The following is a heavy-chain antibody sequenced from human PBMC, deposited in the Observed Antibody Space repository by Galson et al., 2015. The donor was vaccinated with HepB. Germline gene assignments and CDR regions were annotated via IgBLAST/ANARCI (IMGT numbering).Heavy chain of an antibody. CDR1: GDSVSSNSAA. V-gene: IGHV6-1*01. CDR2: TYYRSKWYN. J-gene: IGHJ3*02. D-gene: IGHD1-26*01. CDR3: ASSNKWELPAAFDI. Sequence: CAISGDSVSSNSAAWNWIRQSPSRGLEWLGRTYYRSKWYNDYAVSVKSRITINPDTSKNQFSLQLNSVTPEDTAVYYCASSNKWELPAAFDIWGQGTMVTVSS.